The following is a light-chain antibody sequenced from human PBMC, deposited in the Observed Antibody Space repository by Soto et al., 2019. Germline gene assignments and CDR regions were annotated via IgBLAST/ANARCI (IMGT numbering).Light chain of an antibody. CDR1: QSVSSY. Sequence: EIVLTQSPATLSLSPGERATLSCRASQSVSSYLAWYQQKPGQAPRLLIYDASNRATGIPARFSGSVCGTDFTLTISSLEPEDFAVYYCQQRSNWPPTFRQGTKLEIK. J-gene: IGKJ2*01. CDR2: DAS. V-gene: IGKV3-11*01. CDR3: QQRSNWPPT.